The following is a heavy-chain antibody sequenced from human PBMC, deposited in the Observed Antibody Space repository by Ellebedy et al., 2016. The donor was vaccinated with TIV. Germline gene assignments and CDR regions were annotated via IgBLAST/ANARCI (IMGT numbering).Heavy chain of an antibody. J-gene: IGHJ4*02. V-gene: IGHV3-43*01. Sequence: GGSLRLSXAASGFTFDDYTMHWVRQAPGKGLEWVSLISWDGGSTYYADSVKGRFTISRDNSKNSLYLQMNSLRTEDTALYYCAKGGVPAAILDYWGQGTLVTVSS. CDR2: ISWDGGST. D-gene: IGHD2-2*01. CDR3: AKGGVPAAILDY. CDR1: GFTFDDYT.